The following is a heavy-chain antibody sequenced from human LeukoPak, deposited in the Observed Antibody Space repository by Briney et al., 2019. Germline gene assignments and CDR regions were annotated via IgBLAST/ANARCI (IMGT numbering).Heavy chain of an antibody. J-gene: IGHJ4*02. CDR2: IYYSGST. CDR3: ARGGHDSSGYYYFDY. CDR1: GGTISIGGYY. Sequence: SETLSLNCTVSGGTISIGGYYWSWNRKHPGKGLEWIGYIYYSGSTYYNPSLKSRVTISVDTSKNQFSLKLSSVTAADTAVYYCARGGHDSSGYYYFDYWGQGTLVTVSS. D-gene: IGHD3-22*01. V-gene: IGHV4-31*03.